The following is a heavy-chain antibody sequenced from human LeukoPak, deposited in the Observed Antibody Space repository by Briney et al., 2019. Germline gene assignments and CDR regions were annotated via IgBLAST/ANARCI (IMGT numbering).Heavy chain of an antibody. CDR2: INHSGST. CDR1: GGSFSGYY. Sequence: SETLSLTCAVYGGSFSGYYWSWIRQPPGKGLEWIGEINHSGSTNYNPSLKSRVTISVDTSKNQFSLKLSSVTAADTAVHYCARGQGWDPALIYYYYMDVWGKGTTVTVSS. V-gene: IGHV4-34*01. J-gene: IGHJ6*03. CDR3: ARGQGWDPALIYYYYMDV. D-gene: IGHD1-26*01.